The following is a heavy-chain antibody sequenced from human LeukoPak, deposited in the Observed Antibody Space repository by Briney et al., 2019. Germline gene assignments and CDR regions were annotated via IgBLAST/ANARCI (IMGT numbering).Heavy chain of an antibody. CDR3: ETDHTLGEVRGVFDAFDI. CDR2: MNPNSGNT. CDR1: GYTFTSYD. J-gene: IGHJ3*02. D-gene: IGHD3-10*01. Sequence: ASVKVSCKASGYTFTSYDINWVRQATGQGLEWMVWMNPNSGNTGYAQKFQGRVTMTRNTSISTAYMELSSLRSEDTAVYYCETDHTLGEVRGVFDAFDIWGQGTMVTVSS. V-gene: IGHV1-8*01.